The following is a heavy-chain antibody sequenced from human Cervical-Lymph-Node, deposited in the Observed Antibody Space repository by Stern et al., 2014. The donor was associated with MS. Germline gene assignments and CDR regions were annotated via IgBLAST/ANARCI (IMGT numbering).Heavy chain of an antibody. D-gene: IGHD4-17*01. CDR3: ARPTTVTVGALDV. CDR1: GGTFNTYA. V-gene: IGHV1-69*01. Sequence: VQLEESGAEVKKPGSSVKVSCTASGGTFNTYAIHWVRQAPGQGLEWMGGIITIFGTANYAQKFQGRVTITADDSQSTAYMELSSLRSEDTAVYYCARPTTVTVGALDVWGQGTTVTVSS. J-gene: IGHJ6*02. CDR2: IITIFGTA.